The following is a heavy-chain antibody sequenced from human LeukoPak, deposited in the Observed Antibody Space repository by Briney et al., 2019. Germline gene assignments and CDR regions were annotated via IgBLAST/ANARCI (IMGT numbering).Heavy chain of an antibody. Sequence: PSETLSLTCTVSGGSISSSSYYWGWIRQPPGKGLEWIGSIYYSGSTYYNPSLKSRVTISVDTSKNQFSLKLSSVTAADTAVYYCARQARRVVTDYWGQGTLVTVSS. D-gene: IGHD4-23*01. CDR1: GGSISSSSYY. CDR2: IYYSGST. J-gene: IGHJ4*02. CDR3: ARQARRVVTDY. V-gene: IGHV4-39*01.